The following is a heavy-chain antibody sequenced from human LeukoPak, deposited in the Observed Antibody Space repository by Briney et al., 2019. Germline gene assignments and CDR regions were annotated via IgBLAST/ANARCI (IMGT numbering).Heavy chain of an antibody. V-gene: IGHV5-51*01. CDR3: ARGDDSGAYYSFDY. Sequence: GESLKISCKGSGYSVTRFWIGWVRQMPGKSLESMGIIYPGDSDTRYSPSFQGQVTISADKSITTAYLQWSSLRASDTAMYFCARGDDSGAYYSFDYWGQGTLVTVSS. CDR2: IYPGDSDT. D-gene: IGHD3-22*01. J-gene: IGHJ4*02. CDR1: GYSVTRFW.